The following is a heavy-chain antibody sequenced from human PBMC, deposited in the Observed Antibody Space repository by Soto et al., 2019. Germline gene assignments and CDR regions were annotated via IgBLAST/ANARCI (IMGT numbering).Heavy chain of an antibody. D-gene: IGHD6-6*01. CDR2: IIPIFGTA. J-gene: IGHJ6*02. CDR1: GGTFSSYA. V-gene: IGHV1-69*06. Sequence: QVQLVQSGAEVQKPGSSVKVSCKASGGTFSSYAISWVRQAPGQGLEWMGGIIPIFGTANYAQKFQGRVTITADKSTSTAYMELSSLRSEDTAVYYCARDLFPSSSSYYYYGMDVWGQGTTVTVSS. CDR3: ARDLFPSSSSYYYYGMDV.